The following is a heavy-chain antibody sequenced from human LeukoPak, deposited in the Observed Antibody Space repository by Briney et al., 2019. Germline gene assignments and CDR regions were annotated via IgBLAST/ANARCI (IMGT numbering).Heavy chain of an antibody. Sequence: PGGSLRLSCEASGFTFNNHALTWVRQTPGRGLECVSAISGDGVSPYYVDSVKGRFTISRDNAKNSLYLQMNSLRAEDTAVYYCARYPAGGDAFDIWGQGTMVTVSS. CDR2: ISGDGVSP. D-gene: IGHD6-25*01. CDR3: ARYPAGGDAFDI. V-gene: IGHV3-21*01. CDR1: GFTFNNHA. J-gene: IGHJ3*02.